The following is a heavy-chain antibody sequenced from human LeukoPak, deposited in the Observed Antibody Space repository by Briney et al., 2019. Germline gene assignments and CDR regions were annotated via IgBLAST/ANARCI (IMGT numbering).Heavy chain of an antibody. Sequence: GGSLRLSCAASGFTFSSYAMHWVRQAPGKGLEWVAVISYDGSNNYYADSVKGRFTMSRDNSKNTLYLQMNSLRAEDTAVYYCARDSSSSHYYYYYMDVWGKGTTVTVSS. J-gene: IGHJ6*03. V-gene: IGHV3-30*04. D-gene: IGHD6-6*01. CDR1: GFTFSSYA. CDR2: ISYDGSNN. CDR3: ARDSSSSHYYYYYMDV.